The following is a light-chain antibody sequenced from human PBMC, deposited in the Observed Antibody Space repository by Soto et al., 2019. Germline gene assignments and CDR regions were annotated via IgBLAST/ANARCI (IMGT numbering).Light chain of an antibody. CDR2: DAS. CDR3: QQSYSTPPWT. Sequence: DIQWTQSPSFLSASVGDRVTITCRASQGISSYLAWYQQKPGKAPKLLIYDASSLQTGVPSRFSGSGSGTDFSLTISSLQPEDFATYYCQQSYSTPPWTFGQGTKVDIK. CDR1: QGISSY. J-gene: IGKJ1*01. V-gene: IGKV1-39*01.